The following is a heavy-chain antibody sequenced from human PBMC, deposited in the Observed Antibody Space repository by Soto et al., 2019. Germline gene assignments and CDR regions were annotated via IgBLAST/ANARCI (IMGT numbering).Heavy chain of an antibody. CDR3: ARDGIEWLVPDAFDI. V-gene: IGHV3-21*01. CDR1: GFTFSSYS. J-gene: IGHJ3*02. D-gene: IGHD6-19*01. CDR2: ISSSSSYI. Sequence: ESVGGLVKPGGSLRLSCAASGFTFSSYSMNWVRQAPGKGLEWVSSISSSSSYIYYADSVKGRFTISRDNAKNSLYLQMNSLRAEDTAVYYCARDGIEWLVPDAFDIWGQGTMVTVSS.